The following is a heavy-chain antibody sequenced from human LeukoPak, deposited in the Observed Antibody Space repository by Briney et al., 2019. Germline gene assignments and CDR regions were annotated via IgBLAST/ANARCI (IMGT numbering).Heavy chain of an antibody. V-gene: IGHV4-4*07. J-gene: IGHJ4*02. CDR3: AIVGSGSFGYFDY. CDR1: GGSISSYY. D-gene: IGHD3-10*01. CDR2: IYTSGST. Sequence: PSETPSLTCAVSGGSISSYYWSWIRQPAGKGLEWIGRIYTSGSTNYNPSLKSRVTMSVDTSKNQFSLKLSSVTAADTAVYYCAIVGSGSFGYFDYWGQGTLVTVSS.